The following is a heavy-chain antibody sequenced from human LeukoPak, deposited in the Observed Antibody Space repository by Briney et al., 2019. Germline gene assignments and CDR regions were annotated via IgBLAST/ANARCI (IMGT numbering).Heavy chain of an antibody. D-gene: IGHD3/OR15-3a*01. CDR1: GFTFSNYA. CDR3: AKSDHGFWTGYKK. CDR2: ITASGDGT. Sequence: GGSLRLSCAASGFTFSNYAMSRVRQAPGKGLEWVSAITASGDGTYYADSVKDRFTIYRDNSRNTLYLQMNSPRADDTAVYYCAKSDHGFWTGYKKWGQGTLVTVSS. V-gene: IGHV3-23*01. J-gene: IGHJ4*02.